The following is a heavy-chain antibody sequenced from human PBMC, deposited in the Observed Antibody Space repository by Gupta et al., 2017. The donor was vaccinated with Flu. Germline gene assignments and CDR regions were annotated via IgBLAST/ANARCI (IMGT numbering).Heavy chain of an antibody. CDR3: ARGADSSGYNYYFDY. Sequence: QAPGKGLEWVAVIWYDGTQKYYADSVKGRFTISRDNSRNTLDLQMNSLRGEDTAVYYCARGADSSGYNYYFDYWGQGTLVTVSS. D-gene: IGHD3-22*01. J-gene: IGHJ4*02. CDR2: IWYDGTQK. V-gene: IGHV3-33*01.